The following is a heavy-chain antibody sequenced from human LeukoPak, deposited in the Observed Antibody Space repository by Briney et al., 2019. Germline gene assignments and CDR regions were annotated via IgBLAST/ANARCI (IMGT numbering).Heavy chain of an antibody. CDR2: ISSGSSYI. Sequence: GGSLRLSCAASGFSFSSYSMYWVRQAPGKGLEWVSSISSGSSYIYYADSVKGRFTISRDNAKRSLYLQMNSLRAEDTAVYYCATSYFYDSSGYLGYFDYWGQGSLVTVSS. CDR1: GFSFSSYS. D-gene: IGHD3-22*01. J-gene: IGHJ4*02. CDR3: ATSYFYDSSGYLGYFDY. V-gene: IGHV3-21*01.